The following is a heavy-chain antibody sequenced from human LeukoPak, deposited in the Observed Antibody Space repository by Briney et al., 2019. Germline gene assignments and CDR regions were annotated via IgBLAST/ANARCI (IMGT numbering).Heavy chain of an antibody. J-gene: IGHJ6*02. Sequence: ASVKVSCKASGYTFTGYGISWVRQAPGQGLEWMGWISAYNGNTNYAQKLQGRVTMTTDTSTSTDYMELRSLRSDDTAVYYCARDLGSNYVYYYGMDVWGQGTTVTVSS. CDR1: GYTFTGYG. V-gene: IGHV1-18*01. D-gene: IGHD4-11*01. CDR3: ARDLGSNYVYYYGMDV. CDR2: ISAYNGNT.